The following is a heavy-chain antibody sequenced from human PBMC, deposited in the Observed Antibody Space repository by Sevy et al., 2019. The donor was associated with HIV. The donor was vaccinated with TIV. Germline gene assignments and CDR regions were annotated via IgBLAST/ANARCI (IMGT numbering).Heavy chain of an antibody. Sequence: GGSLRLSCAASGFTFDDYAMHWVRQAPGKGLEWVSGISWNSGSIGYADSVKGRFTISRDNAKNSLYLQMNSLRAEDTAVYYCARRKWELLNNWFDPWGQGTLVTVSS. D-gene: IGHD1-26*01. CDR3: ARRKWELLNNWFDP. V-gene: IGHV3-9*01. J-gene: IGHJ5*02. CDR2: ISWNSGSI. CDR1: GFTFDDYA.